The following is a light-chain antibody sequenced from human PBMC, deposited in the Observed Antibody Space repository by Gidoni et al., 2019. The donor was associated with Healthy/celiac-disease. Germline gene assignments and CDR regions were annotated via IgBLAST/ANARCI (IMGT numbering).Light chain of an antibody. V-gene: IGKV3-11*01. CDR2: DAS. J-gene: IGKJ4*01. Sequence: DTVFTQSPSTLSLSPGERATLSCRASQSVSSYLAWYHQKPGQAPRLLIYDASNRATGIPARFSGSGSGTDFTLTISSLEPEDFAVYYCQQRSNWPRGTFGGGTKVEIK. CDR1: QSVSSY. CDR3: QQRSNWPRGT.